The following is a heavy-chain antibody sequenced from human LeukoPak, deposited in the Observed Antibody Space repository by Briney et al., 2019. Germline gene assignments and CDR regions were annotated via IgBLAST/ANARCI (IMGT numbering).Heavy chain of an antibody. CDR3: AITTVTFYYYGMDV. CDR1: GYTFTSYG. Sequence: GASVKVSCKASGYTFTSYGTSWVPQAPGQGLEWMGWISAYNGNTNYAQKLQGRVTMTTDTSTSTAYMELRSLRSDDTAVYYCAITTVTFYYYGMDVWGKGTTVTVSS. D-gene: IGHD4-17*01. J-gene: IGHJ6*04. CDR2: ISAYNGNT. V-gene: IGHV1-18*04.